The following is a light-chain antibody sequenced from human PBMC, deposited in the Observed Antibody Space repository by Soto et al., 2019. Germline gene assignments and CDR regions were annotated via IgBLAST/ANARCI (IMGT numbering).Light chain of an antibody. CDR1: SSNIGNHY. Sequence: QSVLTQPPSMSAPPGQTVTISCSGGSSNIGNHYVSWYQQVPGTAPKLLIYDNDKRPSGIPDRFSGYKSGTSATLAITGLQTGDEGDYYCGTWDTSLRTGWVFGGGTKLTVL. CDR2: DND. V-gene: IGLV1-51*01. CDR3: GTWDTSLRTGWV. J-gene: IGLJ3*02.